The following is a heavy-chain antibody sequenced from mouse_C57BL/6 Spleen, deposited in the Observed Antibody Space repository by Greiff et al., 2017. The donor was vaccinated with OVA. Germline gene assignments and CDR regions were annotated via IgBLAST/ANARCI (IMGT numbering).Heavy chain of an antibody. CDR2: INPNNGGT. J-gene: IGHJ4*01. Sequence: VQLQQSGPELVKPGASVKISCKASGYTFTDYYMNWVKQSHGKSLEWIGDINPNNGGTSYNQKFKGKATLTVDKSSSTAYMELRSLTSEDSAVYYCARSRYYGSYYYAMDYWGQGTSVTVSS. V-gene: IGHV1-26*01. CDR3: ARSRYYGSYYYAMDY. D-gene: IGHD1-1*01. CDR1: GYTFTDYY.